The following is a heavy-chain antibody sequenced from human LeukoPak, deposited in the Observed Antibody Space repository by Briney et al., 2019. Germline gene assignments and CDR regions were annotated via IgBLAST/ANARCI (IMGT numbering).Heavy chain of an antibody. J-gene: IGHJ6*04. D-gene: IGHD3-10*02. V-gene: IGHV3-48*03. CDR1: GFTFSSYE. CDR2: ISSSGSTI. CDR3: AELGITMIGGV. Sequence: HGGSLRLSCAASGFTFSSYEMNWVRQAPGKGLEWVSYISSSGSTIYYADSVKGRFTISGDNAKNSLYLQMNSLRAEDTAVYYCAELGITMIGGVWGKGTTVTISS.